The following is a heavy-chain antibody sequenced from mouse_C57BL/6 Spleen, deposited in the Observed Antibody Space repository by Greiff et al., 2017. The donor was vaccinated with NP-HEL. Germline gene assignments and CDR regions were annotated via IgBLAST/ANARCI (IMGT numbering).Heavy chain of an antibody. Sequence: VQLVESGAELARPGASVKLSCKASGYTFTSYGISWVKQRTGQGLEWIGEIYPRSGNTYYNEKFKGKATLTADKSSSTAYMELRSLTSEDSAVYFCARRSYDYDVAWFAYWGQGTLVTVSA. CDR3: ARRSYDYDVAWFAY. CDR1: GYTFTSYG. J-gene: IGHJ3*01. V-gene: IGHV1-81*01. D-gene: IGHD2-4*01. CDR2: IYPRSGNT.